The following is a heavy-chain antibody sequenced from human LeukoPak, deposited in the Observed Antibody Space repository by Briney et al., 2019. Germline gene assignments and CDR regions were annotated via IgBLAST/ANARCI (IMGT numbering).Heavy chain of an antibody. CDR3: ARGKYYYDSSGYYKNYFDY. Sequence: PSETLSLTCAVYGGSFSGYYWSWIRQPPGKGLEWIGEINHSGSTNYNPSLKSRVTISVDTSKNQFSLKLSSVTAADTAVYYYARGKYYYDSSGYYKNYFDYWGQGTLVTVSS. J-gene: IGHJ4*02. CDR1: GGSFSGYY. V-gene: IGHV4-34*01. D-gene: IGHD3-22*01. CDR2: INHSGST.